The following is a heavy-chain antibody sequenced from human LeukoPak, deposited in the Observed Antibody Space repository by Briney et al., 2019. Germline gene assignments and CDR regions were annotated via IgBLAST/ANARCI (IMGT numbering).Heavy chain of an antibody. J-gene: IGHJ6*04. Sequence: GASVKVSCKASGGTSSSYAISWVRQAPGQGLEWMGGIIPIFGTANYAQKFQGRVTITADKSTSTAYMELSSLRSEDTAVYYCARAKYSSGWYGPYYYYGMDVWAKGPRSPSPQ. CDR1: GGTSSSYA. CDR2: IIPIFGTA. CDR3: ARAKYSSGWYGPYYYYGMDV. D-gene: IGHD6-19*01. V-gene: IGHV1-69*06.